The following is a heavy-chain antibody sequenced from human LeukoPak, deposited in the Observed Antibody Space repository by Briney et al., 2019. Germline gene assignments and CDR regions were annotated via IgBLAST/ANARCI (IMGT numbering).Heavy chain of an antibody. CDR1: GSTVSSNY. CDR3: ARGAGYNYPYYFDY. D-gene: IGHD5-24*01. Sequence: GGSLRLSCAASGSTVSSNYMNWVRQAPGKGLEWVSVIYGGGNIYYADSVKGRFTISRDNSKNTLYLQMNSLRAEDTAVYYCARGAGYNYPYYFDYWGQGTLVTVSS. J-gene: IGHJ4*02. V-gene: IGHV3-53*01. CDR2: IYGGGNI.